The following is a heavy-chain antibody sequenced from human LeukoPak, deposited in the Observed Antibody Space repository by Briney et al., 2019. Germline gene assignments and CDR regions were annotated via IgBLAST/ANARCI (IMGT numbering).Heavy chain of an antibody. CDR3: AGPRYPYYYYYYMDV. V-gene: IGHV1-69*05. CDR2: IIPIFGTA. Sequence: ASVKVSRKASGGTFSSYAISWVRQAPGQGLEWMGGIIPIFGTANYAQKFQGRVTITTDESTSTAYMELSSLRSEDTAVYYCAGPRYPYYYYYYMDVWGKGTTVTVSS. J-gene: IGHJ6*03. D-gene: IGHD1-1*01. CDR1: GGTFSSYA.